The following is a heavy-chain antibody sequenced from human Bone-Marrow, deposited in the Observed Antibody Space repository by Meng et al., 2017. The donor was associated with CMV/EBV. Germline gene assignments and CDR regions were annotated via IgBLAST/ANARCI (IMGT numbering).Heavy chain of an antibody. J-gene: IGHJ6*02. V-gene: IGHV1-8*01. CDR1: GYTFTSYD. CDR3: ARGVPAAIRREGYYGMDV. CDR2: MNPNSGNT. Sequence: ASVKVSCKASGYTFTSYDINWVRQATGQGLEWMGWMNPNSGNTGYAQKFQGRVTMTRNTSISTAYMELSSLRSEDTAVYYCARGVPAAIRREGYYGMDVWGQGTTVTVSS. D-gene: IGHD2-2*02.